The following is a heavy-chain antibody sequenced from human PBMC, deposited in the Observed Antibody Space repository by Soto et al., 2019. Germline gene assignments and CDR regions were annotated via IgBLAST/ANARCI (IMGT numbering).Heavy chain of an antibody. D-gene: IGHD2-8*01. J-gene: IGHJ4*02. CDR1: GFTFRTYW. Sequence: LRLSCAASGFTFRTYWMHWVRQAPGKGLVWVSRIDTDGRSISYADSVKGRFTISRDNAKNTLYLQMGSLKDEDTAVYYCVREGRDTNNYQLGGFDFWGQGTQVTVS. V-gene: IGHV3-74*01. CDR3: VREGRDTNNYQLGGFDF. CDR2: IDTDGRSI.